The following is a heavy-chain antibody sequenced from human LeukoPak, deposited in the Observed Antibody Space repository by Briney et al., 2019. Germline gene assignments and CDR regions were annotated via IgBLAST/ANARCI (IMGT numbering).Heavy chain of an antibody. CDR3: ARGRDFWNGDTTDAFDI. CDR2: ISSSSSFI. J-gene: IGHJ3*02. D-gene: IGHD3-3*01. V-gene: IGHV3-21*06. CDR1: GFTFSDYS. Sequence: PGGSLRLSCVASGFTFSDYSMHWVRQAPGKGLEWVSSISSSSSFIYYTDSVKGRFTISRDNAKNSLYLQMNSLRAEDTAVYYCARGRDFWNGDTTDAFDIWGQGTMVTVSS.